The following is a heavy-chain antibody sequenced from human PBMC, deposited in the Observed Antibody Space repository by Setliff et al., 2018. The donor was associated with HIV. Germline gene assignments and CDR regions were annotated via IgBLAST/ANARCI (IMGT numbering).Heavy chain of an antibody. Sequence: ETLSLTCTVSGGSISSSSYYWGWIRQPPGKGVEWVSAISGSGGSTYYADSVRGRFTISRDDAEKSVYLQMNSLSAEDTAVYYCARAGVVEGYYYYYYMDVWGKGTTVTVSS. CDR3: ARAGVVEGYYYYYYMDV. D-gene: IGHD2-15*01. J-gene: IGHJ6*03. CDR1: GGSISSSSYY. V-gene: IGHV3-23*01. CDR2: ISGSGGST.